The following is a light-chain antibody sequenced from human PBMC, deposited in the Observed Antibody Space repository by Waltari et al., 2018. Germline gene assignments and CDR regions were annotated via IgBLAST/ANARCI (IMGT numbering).Light chain of an antibody. J-gene: IGKJ4*01. V-gene: IGKV1-33*01. CDR3: QQYANLPLT. Sequence: DMHMTQSPSSLSAAVGDRVKITCQASQDSRKNLNWFQQTPVKAPQVLIFDASKSQAAVPSRFSGSGSGTDVAFTISSLQPEVIVSYFCQQYANLPLTFGGGTRVEIK. CDR1: QDSRKN. CDR2: DAS.